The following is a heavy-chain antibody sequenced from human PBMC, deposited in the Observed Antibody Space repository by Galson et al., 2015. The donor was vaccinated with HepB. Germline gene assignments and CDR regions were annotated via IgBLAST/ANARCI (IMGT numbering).Heavy chain of an antibody. J-gene: IGHJ6*03. D-gene: IGHD6-13*01. Sequence: PALVKPTQTLTLTCTFSGFSLSTSGVGVGWIRQPPGKALEWLALIYWDDDKRYSPSLKSRLTITKDTSKNQVVLTMTNMDPVDTATYYCAHRGRDDGPGIAAAGTAGHDYYMDVWGKGTTVTVSS. CDR2: IYWDDDK. CDR3: AHRGRDDGPGIAAAGTAGHDYYMDV. V-gene: IGHV2-5*02. CDR1: GFSLSTSGVG.